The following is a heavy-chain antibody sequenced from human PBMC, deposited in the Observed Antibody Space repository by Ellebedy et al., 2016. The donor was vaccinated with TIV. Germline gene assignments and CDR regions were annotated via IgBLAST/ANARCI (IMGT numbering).Heavy chain of an antibody. CDR2: IYGGGGTT. D-gene: IGHD3-16*01. CDR1: GFTFSRYA. Sequence: GESLKISCAASGFTFSRYAMSWVRQAPGKGLEWVSGIYGGGGTTFYADSVKGRFTISRDNSKNTLFLQMNSLRAEDTAIYYCAKDQVGGDGRWVFDIWGQGTMVTVSS. V-gene: IGHV3-23*01. CDR3: AKDQVGGDGRWVFDI. J-gene: IGHJ3*02.